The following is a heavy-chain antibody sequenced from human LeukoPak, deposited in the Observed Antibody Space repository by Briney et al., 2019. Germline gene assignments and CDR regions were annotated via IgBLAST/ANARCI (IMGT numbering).Heavy chain of an antibody. CDR2: ISSDGNTI. CDR1: GFTFSDYY. J-gene: IGHJ4*02. V-gene: IGHV3-11*01. CDR3: ARGFYRSPPFDY. Sequence: KPGGSLRLSCTVSGFTFSDYYISWIRQAPGKGLEWVSYISSDGNTIYHADAVKGRFTISRDNAQNSLYLQLNRLRAEDTAVYYCARGFYRSPPFDYWGQGTQVTVSS. D-gene: IGHD2-15*01.